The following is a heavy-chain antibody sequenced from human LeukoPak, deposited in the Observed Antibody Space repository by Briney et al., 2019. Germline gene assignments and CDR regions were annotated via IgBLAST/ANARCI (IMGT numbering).Heavy chain of an antibody. D-gene: IGHD6-19*01. CDR3: ARDSVAGRDYFDY. J-gene: IGHJ4*02. CDR2: IYSGGST. V-gene: IGHV3-53*01. Sequence: GGSLRLSCAASGFTVSSNYMSWVRQAPGKGLEWVSVIYSGGSTYYADSVKGRFTISRDNSKNTLYLQMNSLRAEDTAVYYCARDSVAGRDYFDYWGQGTLVTVSS. CDR1: GFTVSSNY.